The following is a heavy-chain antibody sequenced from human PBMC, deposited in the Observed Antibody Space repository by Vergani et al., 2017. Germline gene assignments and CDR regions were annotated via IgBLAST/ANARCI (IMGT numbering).Heavy chain of an antibody. CDR1: GFTFSSYS. J-gene: IGHJ4*02. V-gene: IGHV3-48*04. Sequence: EVQLVESGGGLVQPGGSLRLSCAASGFTFSSYSMNWVRQAPGKGLEWVSYISSSSSTIYYADSVKGRFTISRDNAKNSLYLQMNSLRAEDTAVYYCARGWDSSSWYGNFDYWGQGTLVTVSS. D-gene: IGHD6-13*01. CDR2: ISSSSSTI. CDR3: ARGWDSSSWYGNFDY.